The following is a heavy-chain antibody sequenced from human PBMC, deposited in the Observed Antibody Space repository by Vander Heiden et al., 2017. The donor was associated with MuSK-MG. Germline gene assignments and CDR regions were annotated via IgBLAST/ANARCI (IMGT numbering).Heavy chain of an antibody. Sequence: QITLKESGPPLVKPTQTLTLTCTFSGFSLSTTGVGVGWIRQPPGKALEWLALIYWDDDKRYSPSLESRLTITKDTSKNQVVLTMTNLDPVDTATYYCAYRLPLPAETSKVYNWFGPWGQGTLVIVSS. CDR1: GFSLSTTGVG. J-gene: IGHJ5*02. CDR3: AYRLPLPAETSKVYNWFGP. V-gene: IGHV2-5*02. CDR2: IYWDDDK.